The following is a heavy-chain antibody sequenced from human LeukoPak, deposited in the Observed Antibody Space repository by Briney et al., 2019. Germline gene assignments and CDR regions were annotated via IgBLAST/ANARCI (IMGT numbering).Heavy chain of an antibody. V-gene: IGHV1-2*02. CDR2: INPNSGGT. CDR1: GYTFTAYY. D-gene: IGHD5-18*01. CDR3: ARDGYTFGDNWFDP. Sequence: ASVKVSCKASGYTFTAYYMHWVRQAPGQGPEWMGWINPNSGGTSYAQKFQGRVTMTRDTSISTAYVELTRLTSDDTAVYYCARDGYTFGDNWFDPWGQGTLVTVSS. J-gene: IGHJ5*02.